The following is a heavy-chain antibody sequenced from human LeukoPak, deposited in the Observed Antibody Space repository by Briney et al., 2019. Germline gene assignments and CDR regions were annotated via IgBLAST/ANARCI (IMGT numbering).Heavy chain of an antibody. Sequence: SETLSLTCTVSGDSITSGSYYWSWIRQPAGKGLEWIGRIFISGGTNYNPSLRSRVTMSLDTSKNQFSLKLYSVTAADTAVYYCARAGPEYSSSSVSFPTKNYYYYYMDVWGKGTTVTVSS. D-gene: IGHD6-6*01. CDR1: GDSITSGSYY. CDR3: ARAGPEYSSSSVSFPTKNYYYYYMDV. CDR2: IFISGGT. J-gene: IGHJ6*03. V-gene: IGHV4-61*02.